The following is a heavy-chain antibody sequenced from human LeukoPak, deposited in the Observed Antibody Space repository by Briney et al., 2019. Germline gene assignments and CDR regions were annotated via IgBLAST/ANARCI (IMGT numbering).Heavy chain of an antibody. D-gene: IGHD3-22*01. Sequence: TSETLSLTCTVSGDSISNTNYYWGWIRQPPGKGLEWIGSIYYSGRTYYNPSLKSRVTISVDTSKNQFSLKLSSLTAADTAVYYCARDQTLGNMIVNTFDRWGQGTMVTVSS. CDR3: ARDQTLGNMIVNTFDR. V-gene: IGHV4-39*07. J-gene: IGHJ3*02. CDR1: GDSISNTNYY. CDR2: IYYSGRT.